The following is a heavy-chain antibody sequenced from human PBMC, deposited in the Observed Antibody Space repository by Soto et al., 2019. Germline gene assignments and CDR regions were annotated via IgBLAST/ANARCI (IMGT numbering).Heavy chain of an antibody. CDR3: AKGLLAIVGTTLPRDAFNI. Sequence: GSLRLSCAASGFTLTTYVMHWVRQAPGKGLEWVAVISHDGSYKYYGDAVKGRFTISRDTSKNAVYLEMNRLRPEDTAVYYCAKGLLAIVGTTLPRDAFNIWGQGTMVTVSS. CDR1: GFTLTTYV. V-gene: IGHV3-30*18. CDR2: ISHDGSYK. D-gene: IGHD1-26*01. J-gene: IGHJ3*02.